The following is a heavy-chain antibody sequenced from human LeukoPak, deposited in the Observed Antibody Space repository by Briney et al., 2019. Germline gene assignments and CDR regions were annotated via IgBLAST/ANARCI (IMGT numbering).Heavy chain of an antibody. J-gene: IGHJ5*02. CDR2: INHSGST. Sequence: SETLSLTCAVYGGSFSGYYWSWIRQPPGKGLEWIGEINHSGSTNYNPPLKSRVTISVDTSKNQFSLKLSSVTAADTAVYYCARKVYTRTNWFDPWGQGTLVTVSS. D-gene: IGHD2-8*01. CDR3: ARKVYTRTNWFDP. CDR1: GGSFSGYY. V-gene: IGHV4-34*01.